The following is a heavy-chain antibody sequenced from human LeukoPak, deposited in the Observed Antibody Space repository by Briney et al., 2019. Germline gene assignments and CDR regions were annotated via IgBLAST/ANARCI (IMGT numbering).Heavy chain of an antibody. J-gene: IGHJ6*02. CDR3: ARPRGGSGPTEGMDV. Sequence: GESLKISCKGSGYSFTSYWIGWVRQMPGKGLEWMGIIYPGDSDTRYSPSFQGQVTISADKSISTAYLQWSSLKASDTAMYYCARPRGGSGPTEGMDVWGQGTTVTVSS. CDR2: IYPGDSDT. D-gene: IGHD2-15*01. CDR1: GYSFTSYW. V-gene: IGHV5-51*01.